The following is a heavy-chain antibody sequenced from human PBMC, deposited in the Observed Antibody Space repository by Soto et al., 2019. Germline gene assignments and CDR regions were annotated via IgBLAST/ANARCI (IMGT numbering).Heavy chain of an antibody. J-gene: IGHJ4*02. CDR1: GFTFSSYG. D-gene: IGHD1-26*01. CDR3: ARGRGRGELLFFDY. V-gene: IGHV3-33*01. CDR2: IWYDGSNK. Sequence: GGSLRLSCAASGFTFSSYGMHWVRQAPGKGLEWVAVIWYDGSNKYYADSVKGRFTISRDNSKNTLYLQMNSLRAEDTAVYYCARGRGRGELLFFDYWGQGTLVTVLL.